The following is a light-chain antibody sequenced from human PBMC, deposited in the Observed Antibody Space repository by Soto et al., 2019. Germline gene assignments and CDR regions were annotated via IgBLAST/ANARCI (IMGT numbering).Light chain of an antibody. J-gene: IGLJ1*01. V-gene: IGLV1-40*01. CDR2: VNS. CDR3: QSYDSSLPYV. CDR1: SSNIGAGYD. Sequence: QSVLTQPPSVSGAPGQRVTISCTGSSSNIGAGYDVHWYQQLPGTAPKLLIYVNSNRPSGVPDRFSGSKSGTSASLAITGLQAEDEADYYCQSYDSSLPYVFGTGTKVTVL.